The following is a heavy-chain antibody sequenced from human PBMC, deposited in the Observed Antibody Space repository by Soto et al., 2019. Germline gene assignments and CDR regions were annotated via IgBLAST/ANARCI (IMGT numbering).Heavy chain of an antibody. CDR3: ARTGYMTTVTIFYNWFDP. J-gene: IGHJ5*02. CDR1: GGTFSSYA. V-gene: IGHV1-69*06. CDR2: IIPIFGTA. D-gene: IGHD4-4*01. Sequence: ASVKVSCKASGGTFSSYAISWVRQAPGQGLEWMGGIIPIFGTANYAQKFQGRVTITADKSTSTAYMELSSLRSEDTAVYYCARTGYMTTVTIFYNWFDPWGQGTLVTVSS.